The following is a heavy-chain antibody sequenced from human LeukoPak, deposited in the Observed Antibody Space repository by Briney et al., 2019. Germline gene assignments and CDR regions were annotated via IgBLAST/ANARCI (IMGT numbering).Heavy chain of an antibody. V-gene: IGHV3-23*01. CDR3: AKVSGGINSAFDY. CDR2: ISNSGGST. D-gene: IGHD4-23*01. J-gene: IGHJ4*02. CDR1: GFTFSSYG. Sequence: GGSLRLSCAASGFTFSSYGMSWVRQAPGKGLEWVSVISNSGGSTDYADSVKGRFTISRDNSKNTLYLQMNSLRAEDTAVYYCAKVSGGINSAFDYWGQGTLVTVSS.